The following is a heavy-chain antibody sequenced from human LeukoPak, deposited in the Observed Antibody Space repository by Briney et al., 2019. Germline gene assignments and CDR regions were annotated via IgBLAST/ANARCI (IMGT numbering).Heavy chain of an antibody. Sequence: SETLSLTCTVSGGSISSSSYYWGWIRQPPGKGLEWIGSIYYSGSTYYNPSLKSRVTISVDTSKSQFSLKLSSVTAADTAVYYCARQGGYSAFWYHFDYWGQGTLVTVSS. CDR2: IYYSGST. J-gene: IGHJ4*02. D-gene: IGHD6-13*01. CDR1: GGSISSSSYY. CDR3: ARQGGYSAFWYHFDY. V-gene: IGHV4-39*01.